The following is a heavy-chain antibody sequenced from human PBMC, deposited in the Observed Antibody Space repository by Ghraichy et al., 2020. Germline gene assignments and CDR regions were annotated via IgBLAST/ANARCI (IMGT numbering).Heavy chain of an antibody. D-gene: IGHD4-17*01. CDR2: IKGDGSDK. CDR3: VRDGDNLNFDC. V-gene: IGHV3-74*01. Sequence: GGSLRLSCAASGFTFSRSWMHWVRQAPGKGLVWVSRIKGDGSDKRYADSVRGRFTISRDNAKHTLFLQMNSLRADDTAVYYCVRDGDNLNFDCWGQGNMVTVSS. CDR1: GFTFSRSW. J-gene: IGHJ4*02.